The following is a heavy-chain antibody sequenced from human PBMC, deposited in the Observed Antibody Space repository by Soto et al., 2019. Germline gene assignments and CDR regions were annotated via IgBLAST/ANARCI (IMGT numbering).Heavy chain of an antibody. CDR1: GHTFTSYY. V-gene: IGHV1-46*01. D-gene: IGHD2-15*01. CDR3: ARDLVPYY. J-gene: IGHJ4*02. CDR2: INPSTGTT. Sequence: ASVKVSCKASGHTFTSYYLHWVRQAPGQGLEWMAIINPSTGTTTYAQKNQGRVTMSSDSSTSTVYMKLSRLRSEDTAVYYCARDLVPYYWGQGALVTVSS.